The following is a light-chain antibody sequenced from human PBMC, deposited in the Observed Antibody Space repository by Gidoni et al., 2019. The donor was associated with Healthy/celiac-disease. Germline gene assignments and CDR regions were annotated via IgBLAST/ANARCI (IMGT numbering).Light chain of an antibody. J-gene: IGKJ2*01. CDR3: QQYNNWPQDT. Sequence: EIVMTQSPATLSVSPAERATLSCRASQSVSSNLAWYQQKPGQAPRLLIDGASTRATGIPARFSGSGSGTEFTLTISSMQSEDFAVYDCQQYNNWPQDTFGQGTKLEIK. CDR1: QSVSSN. CDR2: GAS. V-gene: IGKV3-15*01.